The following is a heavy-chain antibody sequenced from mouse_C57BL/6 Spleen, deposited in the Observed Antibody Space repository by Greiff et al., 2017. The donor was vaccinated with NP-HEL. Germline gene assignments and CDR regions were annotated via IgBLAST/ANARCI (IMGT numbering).Heavy chain of an antibody. V-gene: IGHV1-61*01. J-gene: IGHJ4*01. CDR3: ARRTAQASYYYAMDY. CDR2: IYPSDSET. CDR1: GYTFTSYW. D-gene: IGHD3-2*02. Sequence: QVQLKQSGAELVRPGSSVKLSCKASGYTFTSYWMDWVKQRPGQGLEWIGNIYPSDSETHYNQKFKDKATLTVDKSSSTAYMQLSSLTSEDSAVYYCARRTAQASYYYAMDYWGQGTSVTVSS.